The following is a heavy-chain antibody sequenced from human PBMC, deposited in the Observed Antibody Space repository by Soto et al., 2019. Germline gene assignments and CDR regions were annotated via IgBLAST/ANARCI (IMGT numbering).Heavy chain of an antibody. J-gene: IGHJ4*02. V-gene: IGHV4-59*01. CDR2: VYYSGST. CDR3: ASLKSSSWNEIDY. Sequence: QVQLQESGPGLVKPSETLSLTCTVSGGSISSYYWGWIRQHPGKGLEWIGYVYYSGSTNYNPSVKSQGTIPVDTSKNQFSLKLSSVTAADTAVYYCASLKSSSWNEIDYWGQGTLVTVSS. CDR1: GGSISSYY. D-gene: IGHD6-13*01.